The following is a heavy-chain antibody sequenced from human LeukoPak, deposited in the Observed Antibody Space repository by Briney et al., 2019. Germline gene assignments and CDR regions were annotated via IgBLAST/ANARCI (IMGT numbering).Heavy chain of an antibody. CDR2: ISGSGGST. CDR3: AKRGPGSNGWNWYFDL. V-gene: IGHV3-23*01. CDR1: GFTFSNYA. D-gene: IGHD6-19*01. J-gene: IGHJ2*01. Sequence: PGGSLRLSCAASGFTFSNYAMSWVRQAPGKGLEWVSVISGSGGSTYYADSVKGRFTISRDNSKNTLYLQMNSLRAEDTAVYYCAKRGPGSNGWNWYFDLWGRGTLVTVSS.